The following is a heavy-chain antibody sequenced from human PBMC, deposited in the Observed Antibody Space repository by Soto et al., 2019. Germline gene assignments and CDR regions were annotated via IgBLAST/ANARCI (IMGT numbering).Heavy chain of an antibody. CDR2: ISAYNGNT. CDR3: ASRKGLDYYYGMDV. CDR1: GYTFTSYG. J-gene: IGHJ6*02. Sequence: QVQLVQSGAEVKKPGASVKVSCKASGYTFTSYGISWVRQAPGQGLEWMGWISAYNGNTNYAQKLQGRVTMTTDTSTSKAYMELRSLRSDDTDVYYCASRKGLDYYYGMDVWGQGTTVTVSS. V-gene: IGHV1-18*01. D-gene: IGHD5-12*01.